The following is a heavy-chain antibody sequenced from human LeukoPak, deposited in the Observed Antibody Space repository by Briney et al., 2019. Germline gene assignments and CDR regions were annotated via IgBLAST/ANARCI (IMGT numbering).Heavy chain of an antibody. D-gene: IGHD3-10*01. CDR3: AREYGSGSCFDF. CDR1: GFTFSNYA. V-gene: IGHV3-21*04. CDR2: ISSNGKSA. Sequence: GGSLRLSCAASGFTFSNYAMNWVRQAPGKGLEWVSSISSNGKSAFHADSVKGRFTISRDNAKNSLYLQMNSLRAEDTAVYYCAREYGSGSCFDFWGQGTLVTVSS. J-gene: IGHJ4*02.